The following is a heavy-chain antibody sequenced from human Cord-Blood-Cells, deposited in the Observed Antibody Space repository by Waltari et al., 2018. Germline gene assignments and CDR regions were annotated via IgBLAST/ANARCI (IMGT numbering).Heavy chain of an antibody. J-gene: IGHJ6*02. CDR3: ASGTGGGHGMDV. CDR2: HHPNRGGT. D-gene: IGHD2-15*01. Sequence: QVQLVQSGAEVKKPGASVKVSCKASGYTFTGYYMHWVRQAPGQGLEWMGWHHPNRGGTNYEQKFQGRVTMTRDTSISTADMELSRLRSDDTAVYYCASGTGGGHGMDVWGQGTTVTVSS. V-gene: IGHV1-2*02. CDR1: GYTFTGYY.